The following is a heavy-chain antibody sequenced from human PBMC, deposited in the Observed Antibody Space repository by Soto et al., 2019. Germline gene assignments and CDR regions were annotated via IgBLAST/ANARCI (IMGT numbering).Heavy chain of an antibody. V-gene: IGHV3-23*01. CDR1: GFTFSSYA. CDR3: AKDKGDYDDFDY. Sequence: EVQLLKSGGGLVQPGGSLRLSCAASGFTFSSYAMSWVRQAPGKGLEWVAAISGSGGSTYYADSVKGRFTISRDNSKNTLYLQMNSLRAEDTAVYYCAKDKGDYDDFDYWRQGTLVTVSS. D-gene: IGHD4-17*01. CDR2: ISGSGGST. J-gene: IGHJ4*02.